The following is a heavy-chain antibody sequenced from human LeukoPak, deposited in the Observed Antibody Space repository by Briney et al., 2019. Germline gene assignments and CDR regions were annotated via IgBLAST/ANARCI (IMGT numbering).Heavy chain of an antibody. CDR2: INAGNGNT. CDR1: GYTFTSYA. D-gene: IGHD3-22*01. CDR3: ARGPFHYYDSSGYYHNDAFDI. J-gene: IGHJ3*02. Sequence: ASVKVSCKASGYTFTSYAMHWVRQAPGQRLEWMGWINAGNGNTKYSQKFQGRVTITRDTCASTAYMELSSLRSEDTAVYYCARGPFHYYDSSGYYHNDAFDIWGQGTMVTVSS. V-gene: IGHV1-3*01.